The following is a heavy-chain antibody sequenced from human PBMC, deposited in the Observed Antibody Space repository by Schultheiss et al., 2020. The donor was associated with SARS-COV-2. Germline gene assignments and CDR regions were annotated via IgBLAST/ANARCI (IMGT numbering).Heavy chain of an antibody. V-gene: IGHV3-74*01. CDR1: GFTFSSYW. CDR2: INSDGSST. J-gene: IGHJ4*02. D-gene: IGHD2-2*01. CDR3: ARPLGGSSTSCYAY. Sequence: GGSLRLSCAASGFTFSSYWMHWVRQAPGKGLMWVSRINSDGSSTSYADSVKGRFTISRDNAKNTLYLQMNSLRAEDTAVYYCARPLGGSSTSCYAYWGQGTLVTVSS.